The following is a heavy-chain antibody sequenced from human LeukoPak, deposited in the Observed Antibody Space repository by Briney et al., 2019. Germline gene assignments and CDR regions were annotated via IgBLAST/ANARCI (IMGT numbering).Heavy chain of an antibody. CDR2: IRPDGGEQ. CDR3: AREHKTFDY. CDR1: GLSFSNYW. V-gene: IGHV3-7*03. J-gene: IGHJ4*02. Sequence: GGSVRLSCVASGLSFSNYWMNWVRQAPGKGLEWVANIRPDGGEQFYVDSVKGRFTISRDNADNSLYLQLTSLRPEDTAVYYCAREHKTFDYWGQGILVTVSS.